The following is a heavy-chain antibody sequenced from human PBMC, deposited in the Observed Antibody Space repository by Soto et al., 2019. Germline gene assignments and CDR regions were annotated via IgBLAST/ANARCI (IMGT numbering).Heavy chain of an antibody. CDR3: VGGQYYFDY. CDR1: GFPFSSYG. D-gene: IGHD3-10*01. CDR2: ISYDGSNK. V-gene: IGHV3-30*03. Sequence: QVQPVESGGGVVQPGRSLRLSCAASGFPFSSYGMHWVRQAPGKGLEWVAVISYDGSNKYYADSVEGRVTISRDNSASTLYLQMNSLRPEDTALYYCVGGQYYFDYRGQGTLVTVST. J-gene: IGHJ4*02.